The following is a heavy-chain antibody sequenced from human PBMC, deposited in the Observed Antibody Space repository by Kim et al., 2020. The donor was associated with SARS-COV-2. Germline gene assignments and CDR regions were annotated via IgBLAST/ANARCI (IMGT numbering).Heavy chain of an antibody. CDR1: GFTFDIYA. Sequence: GGSLRLSCVASGFTFDIYAMSWVRQAPGKGLEWVSVISGGGVNKFYADSVRGRFTISRDNSKNTLFLQMNSLRDEDTALYYCAKVVIMDDYNYYYYYGMDVWGLGTTVTFSS. CDR2: ISGGGVNK. J-gene: IGHJ6*02. D-gene: IGHD2-21*01. V-gene: IGHV3-23*01. CDR3: AKVVIMDDYNYYYYYGMDV.